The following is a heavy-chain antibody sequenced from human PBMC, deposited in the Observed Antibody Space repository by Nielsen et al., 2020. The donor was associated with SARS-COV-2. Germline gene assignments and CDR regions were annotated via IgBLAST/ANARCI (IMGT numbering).Heavy chain of an antibody. CDR2: VDVGSGNT. Sequence: SVKVSCKASGFIFTTATVQWVRQARGQRLEWIGWVDVGSGNTNYAQKFQERVTITRDMSTRTAYLELSSLRSEDTAVYYCARDRSITSRHYSYFYFMDVWGQGTTVTVSS. D-gene: IGHD2-2*01. V-gene: IGHV1-58*01. CDR3: ARDRSITSRHYSYFYFMDV. J-gene: IGHJ6*02. CDR1: GFIFTTAT.